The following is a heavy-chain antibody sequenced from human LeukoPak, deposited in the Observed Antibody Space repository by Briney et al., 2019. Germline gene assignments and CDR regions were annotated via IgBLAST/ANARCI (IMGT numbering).Heavy chain of an antibody. CDR2: IYYSGST. V-gene: IGHV4-59*08. CDR3: ARRIGAADAFDS. Sequence: SETLSLTCTVAGGSIRRYYWSWIRHPPGKGLEWIAYIYYSGSTNYNPSLKSRVTISVDTSKNQFSLKLSSVTAADTAVYYCARRIGAADAFDSWGQGTLVTVSS. D-gene: IGHD6-13*01. J-gene: IGHJ4*02. CDR1: GGSIRRYY.